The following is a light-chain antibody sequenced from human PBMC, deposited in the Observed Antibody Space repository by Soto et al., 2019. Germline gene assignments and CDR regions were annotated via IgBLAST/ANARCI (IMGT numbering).Light chain of an antibody. CDR3: QQYNTWPRT. Sequence: EIVMTQSPATLSVSPGERATLSCRASQSVSIHLAWYQQKPGQAPRLLIYGASARATAIPARFSGSGSGTEFTLNISSLQSEDFAVYYCQQYNTWPRTFGQGTKVEFK. CDR1: QSVSIH. J-gene: IGKJ1*01. V-gene: IGKV3-15*01. CDR2: GAS.